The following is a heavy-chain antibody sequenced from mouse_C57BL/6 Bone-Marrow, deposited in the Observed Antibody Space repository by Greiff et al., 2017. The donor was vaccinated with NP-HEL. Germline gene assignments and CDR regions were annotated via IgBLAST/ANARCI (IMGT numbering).Heavy chain of an antibody. J-gene: IGHJ1*03. CDR2: IHPNSGST. Sequence: VQLQQPGAELVKPGASVKLSCKASGYTFTSYWMHWVKQRPGPGLEWIGMIHPNSGSTNYNEKFKSKATLTVDNSSSTAYMQLSSLTSEDSAVYYCARGDYYGSSYVGWYFDVWGTGTTVTVSS. V-gene: IGHV1-64*01. CDR1: GYTFTSYW. D-gene: IGHD1-1*01. CDR3: ARGDYYGSSYVGWYFDV.